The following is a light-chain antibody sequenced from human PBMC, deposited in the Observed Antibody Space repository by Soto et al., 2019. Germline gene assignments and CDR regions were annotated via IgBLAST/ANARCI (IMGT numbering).Light chain of an antibody. Sequence: DIQMTQSPSSLSASVGDKVTITCRASQGINRWLAWYQQKLGKAPKLLIFDASSLQSGVPSRFSGSGSGTDFTLTIRSLQPEDFATYYCQQANSFPLTFGGGTKVDIK. CDR2: DAS. CDR1: QGINRW. J-gene: IGKJ4*01. V-gene: IGKV1-12*01. CDR3: QQANSFPLT.